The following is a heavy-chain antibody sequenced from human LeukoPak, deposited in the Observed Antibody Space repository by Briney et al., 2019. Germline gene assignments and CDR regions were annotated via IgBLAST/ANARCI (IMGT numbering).Heavy chain of an antibody. D-gene: IGHD2-15*01. V-gene: IGHV7-4-1*02. CDR2: INTDTGNP. CDR3: ARGRYCSGGKCYGDY. Sequence: ASVKVSCKASGYTFINYAINWVRQAPGQGLEWMGWINTDTGNPTHAQGFTGRFVFSLDTSVSTAYLQISSLKAEDTAVYYCARGRYCSGGKCYGDYWGQGTLVTVS. J-gene: IGHJ4*02. CDR1: GYTFINYA.